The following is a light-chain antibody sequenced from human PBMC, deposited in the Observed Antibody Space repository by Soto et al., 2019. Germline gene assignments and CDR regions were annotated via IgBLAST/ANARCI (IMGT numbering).Light chain of an antibody. CDR3: GQSYSTPYP. CDR2: AAS. Sequence: DIQMTQSPSSLSASVGDRVTITCRASQSISTYLNWYQQKPGTSPKLLIYAASSLQSGVTSRFSGSGSGTDFTLNFSSLQPEDFATYYCGQSYSTPYPFGEGTELELQ. CDR1: QSISTY. J-gene: IGKJ2*01. V-gene: IGKV1-39*01.